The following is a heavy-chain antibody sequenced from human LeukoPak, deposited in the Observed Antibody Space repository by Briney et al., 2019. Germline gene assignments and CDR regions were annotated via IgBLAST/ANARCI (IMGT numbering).Heavy chain of an antibody. V-gene: IGHV1-3*01. Sequence: ASVKVSCKASGYTFTSYAMHWVRQAPGQRLERMGWINAGNGNTKYSQKFQGRVTITRDTSASTAYMELSSLRSEDTAVYYCARSKSGVTMVRGVSIGMDVWGQGTTVTVSS. CDR1: GYTFTSYA. J-gene: IGHJ6*02. CDR2: INAGNGNT. D-gene: IGHD3-10*01. CDR3: ARSKSGVTMVRGVSIGMDV.